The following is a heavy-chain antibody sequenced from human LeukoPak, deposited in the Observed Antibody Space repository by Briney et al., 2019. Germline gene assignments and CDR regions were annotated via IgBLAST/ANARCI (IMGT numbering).Heavy chain of an antibody. CDR3: ARVPYTNSPLNDY. J-gene: IGHJ4*02. D-gene: IGHD6-6*01. V-gene: IGHV1-18*01. CDR1: GYTFTSYG. CDR2: ISPYKGDT. Sequence: ASVKVSCKASGYTFTSYGISWVRQAPGHGLEWMGWISPYKGDTYYVQKFRGRITMTTDTSTFTAYMELRSLRSDDTAIYYCARVPYTNSPLNDYWGQGSLVTVSS.